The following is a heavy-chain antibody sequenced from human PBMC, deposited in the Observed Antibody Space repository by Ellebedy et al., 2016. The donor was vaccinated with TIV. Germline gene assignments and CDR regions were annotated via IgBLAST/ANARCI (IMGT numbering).Heavy chain of an antibody. D-gene: IGHD3-22*01. CDR2: INSGSSGT. CDR1: GFTFSGFA. J-gene: IGHJ4*02. Sequence: PGGSLRLSCVASGFTFSGFAMSWVRQAPGKGLEWVSGINSGSSGTYYADSVEGRFIISRDNSKKTLYLQMNSLRAEDTAVYYCAKGRGGASDSSAPRYYFDYWGLGTLVTVSS. V-gene: IGHV3-23*01. CDR3: AKGRGGASDSSAPRYYFDY.